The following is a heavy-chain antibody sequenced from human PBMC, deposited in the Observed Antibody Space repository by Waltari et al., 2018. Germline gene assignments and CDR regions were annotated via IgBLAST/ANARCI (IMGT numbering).Heavy chain of an antibody. D-gene: IGHD4-17*01. CDR3: ARGLRSTESLDY. V-gene: IGHV7-4-1*02. J-gene: IGHJ4*02. Sequence: QVPWVQSGSEWKKPGSPVMISCKVSGYSFNTYAMNWVRQAPGQGLEWMGWIHTSSGNPTYARDFIGRIVFSLDISASTAYLEISGLQAEDTAVYYCARGLRSTESLDYWGRGTLVTVSS. CDR2: IHTSSGNP. CDR1: GYSFNTYA.